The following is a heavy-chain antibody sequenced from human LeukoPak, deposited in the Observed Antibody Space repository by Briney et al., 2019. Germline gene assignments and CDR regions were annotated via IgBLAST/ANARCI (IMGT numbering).Heavy chain of an antibody. V-gene: IGHV1-3*01. Sequence: ASVKVSCKASGYTFASYAIHWVRQAPGQRLEWMGWINAGYDNTKYSQKFQGRVTITRDTPATTAYMELSSLRSEDTAVYYCAGSYCTTTDCYTWFDPWGQGTLVTVSS. CDR2: INAGYDNT. J-gene: IGHJ5*02. D-gene: IGHD2-2*02. CDR1: GYTFASYA. CDR3: AGSYCTTTDCYTWFDP.